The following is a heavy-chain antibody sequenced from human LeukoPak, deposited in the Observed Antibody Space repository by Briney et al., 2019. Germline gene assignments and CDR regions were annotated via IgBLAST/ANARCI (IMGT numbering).Heavy chain of an antibody. CDR2: IYSGGST. J-gene: IGHJ6*03. Sequence: GGSLRLSCAASGFTVRSNYMSWVRQAPGKGLEWVSVIYSGGSTYYADSVKGRFTISRDNSKNTLYLQMNSLRAEDTAVYYCARDLATIAHYYYYMDVWGKGITVTVSS. D-gene: IGHD5-12*01. CDR1: GFTVRSNY. V-gene: IGHV3-66*02. CDR3: ARDLATIAHYYYYMDV.